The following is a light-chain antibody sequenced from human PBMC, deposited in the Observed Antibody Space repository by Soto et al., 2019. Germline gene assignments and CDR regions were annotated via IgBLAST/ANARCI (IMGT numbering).Light chain of an antibody. CDR2: DVS. V-gene: IGLV2-11*01. CDR1: SSDVGGYNY. Sequence: QSVLTQPRSVSGSPGQSVTISCTGTSSDVGGYNYVSWYQQHPGKAPKLMIYDVSKRPSGVPDRFSGSKSGNTASLTISGLQAHDEADYYCCSYAGSYTSRGFGGGTKLTVL. CDR3: CSYAGSYTSRG. J-gene: IGLJ2*01.